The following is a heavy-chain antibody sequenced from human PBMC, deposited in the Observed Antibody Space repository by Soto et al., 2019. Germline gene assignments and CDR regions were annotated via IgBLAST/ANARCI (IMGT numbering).Heavy chain of an antibody. CDR1: GFTFSSYG. CDR2: ISYDGSNK. D-gene: IGHD4-4*01. CDR3: ATLGTTVTPAIFLGYYYYGMDV. J-gene: IGHJ6*02. V-gene: IGHV3-30*03. Sequence: SLRLSCAASGFTFSSYGMHWVRQAPGKGLEWVAVISYDGSNKYYADSVKGRFTISRDNSKNTLYLQMNSLRAEDTAVYYCATLGTTVTPAIFLGYYYYGMDVWGQGTTVTVSS.